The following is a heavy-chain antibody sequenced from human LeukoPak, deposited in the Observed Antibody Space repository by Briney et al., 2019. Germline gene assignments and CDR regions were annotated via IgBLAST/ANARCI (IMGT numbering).Heavy chain of an antibody. D-gene: IGHD2-2*01. CDR1: GGSINGYY. CDR2: IFYSGST. CDR3: ARTTSNGSADY. V-gene: IGHV4-59*01. J-gene: IGHJ4*02. Sequence: PSETLSLTCTVSGGSINGYYWSWIRQPPGKGLEWIAYIFYSGSTNYNPSLKSRVTISVDTSKNQFSLKLSSVTAADTAVYYCARTTSNGSADYWGQGTLVTVSS.